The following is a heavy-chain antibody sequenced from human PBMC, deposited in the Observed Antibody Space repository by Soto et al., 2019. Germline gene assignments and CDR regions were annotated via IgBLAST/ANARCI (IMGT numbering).Heavy chain of an antibody. J-gene: IGHJ6*02. Sequence: QTLSLTCAISGDSVSSNTAAGRGITHSPSRVLEGRVRTYYSSKWYNDYAVAVKSRITVNPDTSKNQFSLQLNSVTPENTAVYYCARVVSYQLLEEYYGMDVWGQGTTVTVSS. CDR1: GDSVSSNTAA. CDR2: TYYSSKWYN. V-gene: IGHV6-1*01. D-gene: IGHD2-2*01. CDR3: ARVVSYQLLEEYYGMDV.